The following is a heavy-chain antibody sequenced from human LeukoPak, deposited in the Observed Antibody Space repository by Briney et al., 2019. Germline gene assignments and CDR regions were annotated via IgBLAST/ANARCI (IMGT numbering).Heavy chain of an antibody. D-gene: IGHD5-18*01. Sequence: SETLSLTCTVSGGSISSSSYCWGWIRQPPGKGLEWIGSIYYSGSTYYNPSLKSRVTISVDTSKNQFSLKLSSVTAADTAVYYCARGSDSYGPTFDYWGQGTLVTVSS. J-gene: IGHJ4*02. V-gene: IGHV4-39*07. CDR2: IYYSGST. CDR1: GGSISSSSYC. CDR3: ARGSDSYGPTFDY.